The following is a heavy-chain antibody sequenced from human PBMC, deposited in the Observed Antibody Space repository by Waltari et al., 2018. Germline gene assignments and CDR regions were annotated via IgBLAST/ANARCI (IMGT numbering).Heavy chain of an antibody. J-gene: IGHJ4*02. CDR2: ISWDGGST. Sequence: EVQLVESGGVVVQPGGSLRLSCAPSGFTFADYTMHWVRQDPGKGLEWVSLISWDGGSTYYADSVKGRFTISRDNSKNSLYLQMNSLRTEDTALYYCAKDSHSSSSFDYWGQGTLVTVSS. D-gene: IGHD6-6*01. V-gene: IGHV3-43*01. CDR3: AKDSHSSSSFDY. CDR1: GFTFADYT.